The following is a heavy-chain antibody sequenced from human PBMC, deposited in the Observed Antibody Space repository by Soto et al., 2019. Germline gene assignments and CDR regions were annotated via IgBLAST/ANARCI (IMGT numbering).Heavy chain of an antibody. D-gene: IGHD3-3*01. CDR3: ARLRYDFWSGYYLYYYYGMDV. V-gene: IGHV5-51*01. J-gene: IGHJ6*02. CDR1: GYRFASYW. CDR2: IYPGDSDT. Sequence: ESLKVSLKGCGYRFASYWIDWVPQMPGKGLEFMGIIYPGDSDTRYSPSFQGQVTISADKSISTAYLQWRSLKDSDTAMYYCARLRYDFWSGYYLYYYYGMDVWGQGTTVTVPS.